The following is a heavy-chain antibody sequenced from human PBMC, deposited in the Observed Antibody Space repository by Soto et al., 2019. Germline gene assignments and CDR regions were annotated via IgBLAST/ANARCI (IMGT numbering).Heavy chain of an antibody. Sequence: QVQLQESGPGLVKPSETLSLTCTVSGGSISSYYWSWIRQPPGRGLQWIGYIYLTESTTYNYNPSLKSRVTISLDTSKNQFSLKLTSVTAADTAVYYCATGRVLYGSEYWGQGTLVTVSS. J-gene: IGHJ4*02. V-gene: IGHV4-59*03. CDR3: ATGRVLYGSEY. CDR2: IYLTESTTY. CDR1: GGSISSYY. D-gene: IGHD3-10*01.